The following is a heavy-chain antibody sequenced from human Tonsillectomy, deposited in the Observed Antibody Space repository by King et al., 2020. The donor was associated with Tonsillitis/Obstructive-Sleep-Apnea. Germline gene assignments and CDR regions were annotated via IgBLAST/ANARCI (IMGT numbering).Heavy chain of an antibody. CDR2: IFYSGST. J-gene: IGHJ4*02. D-gene: IGHD6-13*01. CDR3: ARGMASWFHFDY. CDR1: GGSVNGGRYY. Sequence: QLQESGPGLVKPSETLSLICNVSGGSVNGGRYYWSWIRQPPGKGLEWIGFIFYSGSTDYNPSLKSRVTISLDTSKNRFSLRLSSLTTADTAVYYCARGMASWFHFDYWGQGTLVTVSS. V-gene: IGHV4-61*01.